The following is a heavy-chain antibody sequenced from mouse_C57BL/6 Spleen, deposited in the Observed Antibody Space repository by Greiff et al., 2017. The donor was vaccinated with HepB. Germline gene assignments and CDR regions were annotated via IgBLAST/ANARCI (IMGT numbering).Heavy chain of an antibody. V-gene: IGHV1-26*01. Sequence: VQLQQSGPELVKPGASVKISCKASGYTFTDYYMNWVKQSHGKSLEWIGDINPNNGGTSYNQKFKGKATLTVDKSSSTAYMELRSLTSEDSAVYYCARSRYYGSSSYYAMDYWGQGTSVTVSS. CDR2: INPNNGGT. CDR1: GYTFTDYY. J-gene: IGHJ4*01. D-gene: IGHD1-1*01. CDR3: ARSRYYGSSSYYAMDY.